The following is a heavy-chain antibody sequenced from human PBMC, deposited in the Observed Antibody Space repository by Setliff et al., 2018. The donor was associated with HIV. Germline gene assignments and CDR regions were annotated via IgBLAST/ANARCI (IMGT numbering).Heavy chain of an antibody. V-gene: IGHV7-4-1*02. CDR2: INTNSGSP. CDR3: ARALYGAYGGDLNWLDP. Sequence: ASVKVSCKTSGYNFENYAINWVRQAPGQGLEWMGWINTNSGSPTYAQAFTGRFLFSVDTVVATAYLQINNLKTEDTAGYYCARALYGAYGGDLNWLDPWGQGTRVTVSS. CDR1: GYNFENYA. J-gene: IGHJ5*02. D-gene: IGHD4-17*01.